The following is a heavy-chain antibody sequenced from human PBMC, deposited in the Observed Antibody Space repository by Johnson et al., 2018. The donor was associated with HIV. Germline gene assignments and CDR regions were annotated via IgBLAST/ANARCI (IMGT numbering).Heavy chain of an antibody. D-gene: IGHD3-16*01. J-gene: IGHJ3*02. CDR2: ISYDGSNK. V-gene: IGHV3-30*18. Sequence: QVQLVESGGGVVQPGRSLRLSCAASGFSFRNYCMHWVRQAPGKGLEWVVVISYDGSNKYCADSVKGRFTISRDNSNNTLYLELNSLRAEDTAIYYCAKGLWGVTYPHDAYDIWCQGTMVTVSS. CDR1: GFSFRNYC. CDR3: AKGLWGVTYPHDAYDI.